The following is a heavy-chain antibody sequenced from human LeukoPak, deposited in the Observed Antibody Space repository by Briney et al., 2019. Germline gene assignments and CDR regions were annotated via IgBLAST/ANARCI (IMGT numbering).Heavy chain of an antibody. CDR2: IYYSGST. CDR3: ATHPVPAATHFDY. CDR1: GGSISSGGYY. D-gene: IGHD2-2*01. J-gene: IGHJ4*02. V-gene: IGHV4-31*03. Sequence: SETLSLTCTVSGGSISSGGYYWSWIRQHPGKGLEWIGYIYYSGSTYYNPSLKSRVTISVDTSKNQFSLKLSSVTAADTAVYYCATHPVPAATHFDYWGQGTLVTVSS.